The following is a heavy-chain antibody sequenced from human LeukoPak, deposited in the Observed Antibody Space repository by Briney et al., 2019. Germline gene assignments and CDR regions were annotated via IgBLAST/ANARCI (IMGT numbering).Heavy chain of an antibody. Sequence: PGGSLRLSCAASGFTFSSYWMHWVRQAPGKGLVWVSRINSDGSSTSYADSVKGRFTISRDNAKNTLYLQMNSLRAEDTAVYYCARAAYDTLTGYYRTPYGMDVWGKGTTVIVSS. CDR2: INSDGSST. CDR1: GFTFSSYW. CDR3: ARAAYDTLTGYYRTPYGMDV. V-gene: IGHV3-74*01. J-gene: IGHJ6*04. D-gene: IGHD3-9*01.